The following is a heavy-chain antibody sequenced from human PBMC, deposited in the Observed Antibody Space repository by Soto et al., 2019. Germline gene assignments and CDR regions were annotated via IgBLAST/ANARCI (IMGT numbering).Heavy chain of an antibody. CDR2: VYHGGIS. D-gene: IGHD2-21*01. J-gene: IGHJ5*02. CDR1: GGSFSGYY. V-gene: IGHV4-34*01. CDR3: ATLPPRIVVVFTEMPT. Sequence: SETLSLTCAVHGGSFSGYYWDWIRQPPGKGLEWIGEVYHGGISNYNPSLRSRVSMSVDKSNNEFSLSLTSVTAADTAVYYCATLPPRIVVVFTEMPTWGQGILVTVSS.